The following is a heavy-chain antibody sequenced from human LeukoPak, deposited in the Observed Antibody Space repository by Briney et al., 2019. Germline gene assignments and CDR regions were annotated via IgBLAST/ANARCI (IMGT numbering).Heavy chain of an antibody. D-gene: IGHD7-27*01. V-gene: IGHV4-39*07. CDR3: ARVRGISHFTLLWGKGFKGYFDY. Sequence: PSETLSLTCTVSGGSISSSSYYWGWIRQPPGKGLEWIGSIYYSGSTYYNPSLKSRVTISVDTSKNQFSLKLSSVTAADTAVYYCARVRGISHFTLLWGKGFKGYFDYWGQGALVTVSS. CDR1: GGSISSSSYY. J-gene: IGHJ4*02. CDR2: IYYSGST.